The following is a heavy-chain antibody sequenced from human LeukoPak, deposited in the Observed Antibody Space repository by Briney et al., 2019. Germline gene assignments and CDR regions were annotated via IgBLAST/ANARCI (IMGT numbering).Heavy chain of an antibody. J-gene: IGHJ3*02. Sequence: SETLSLICAVSGYSISSGYYWGWIRQPPGKGLEWIGSIYHSRSTYYNPSLQSRVTISVDTSKNQFSLKLSSVTAADTAVYYCARAYHDILTGYHHDAFDIWGQGTMVTVSS. V-gene: IGHV4-38-2*01. CDR3: ARAYHDILTGYHHDAFDI. CDR1: GYSISSGYY. D-gene: IGHD3-9*01. CDR2: IYHSRST.